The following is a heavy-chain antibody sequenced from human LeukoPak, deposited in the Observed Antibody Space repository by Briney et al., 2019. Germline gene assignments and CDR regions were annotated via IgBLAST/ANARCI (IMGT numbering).Heavy chain of an antibody. V-gene: IGHV3-21*01. CDR2: ISSSSSYI. Sequence: GGSLRLSCAASGFTFSSYSMNWVRQAPGKGLEWVSSISSSSSYIYYADPVKGRFTISRDNAKNSLYLQMNSLRAEDTAVYYCARDRDMITFGGVIAPPDYWGQGTLVTVSS. D-gene: IGHD3-16*02. J-gene: IGHJ4*02. CDR1: GFTFSSYS. CDR3: ARDRDMITFGGVIAPPDY.